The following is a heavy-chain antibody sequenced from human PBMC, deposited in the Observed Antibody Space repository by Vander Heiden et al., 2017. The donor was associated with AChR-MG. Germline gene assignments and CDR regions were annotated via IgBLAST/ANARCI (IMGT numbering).Heavy chain of an antibody. CDR1: GYSFPSYW. Sequence: EVQLVQSGAEVKKPGESLRISCKGSGYSFPSYWISWVRQMPGKGLEWMGRIDPSDSYTNYSPSFQGHVTISADKSISTAYLQWSSLKASDTAMYYCARGSTRYYYDSSGYLDYWGQGTLVTVSS. CDR2: IDPSDSYT. CDR3: ARGSTRYYYDSSGYLDY. J-gene: IGHJ4*02. D-gene: IGHD3-22*01. V-gene: IGHV5-10-1*03.